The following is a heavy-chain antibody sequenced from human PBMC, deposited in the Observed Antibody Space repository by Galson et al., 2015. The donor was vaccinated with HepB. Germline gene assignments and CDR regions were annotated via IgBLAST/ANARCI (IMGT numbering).Heavy chain of an antibody. J-gene: IGHJ4*02. CDR2: ISYDGSNK. D-gene: IGHD6-19*01. Sequence: SLRLSCAASGFTFSSSGMHWVRQAPGKGLEWVAVISYDGSNKYYADSVKGRFTISRDNSKNTLYLQMNSLRAEDTAMYYCAKEPSSGWYVYDYWGQGTLVTVSS. CDR3: AKEPSSGWYVYDY. CDR1: GFTFSSSG. V-gene: IGHV3-30*18.